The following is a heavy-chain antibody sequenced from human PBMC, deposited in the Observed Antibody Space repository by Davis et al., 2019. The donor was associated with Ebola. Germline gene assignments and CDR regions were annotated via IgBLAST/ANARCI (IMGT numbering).Heavy chain of an antibody. D-gene: IGHD1-26*01. CDR3: VRSGAKTPHRHYLDK. CDR1: GFSFSDFW. Sequence: GESLKISCATSGFSFSDFWMSWVRQAPGKGPEWVATMDQHQRETFYVDSVKGRFTTSRDNARNSMYLQMNSLSDDDTAVYFCVRSGAKTPHRHYLDKWGQGSLVTVSS. J-gene: IGHJ4*02. CDR2: MDQHQRET. V-gene: IGHV3-7*01.